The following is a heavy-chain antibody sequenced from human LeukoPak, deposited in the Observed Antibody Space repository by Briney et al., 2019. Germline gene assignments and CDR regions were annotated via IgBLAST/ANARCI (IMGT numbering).Heavy chain of an antibody. D-gene: IGHD2-15*01. J-gene: IGHJ6*03. CDR1: GGSISSYY. CDR3: ARDLGGYPFFMDV. Sequence: SETLSLTCTVSGGSISSYYWNWIRQPPGQGLEFIGSLDESGRPYYNRPLKSRVSISGDTSGKQFSLNLTSVTAADTAVYFCARDLGGYPFFMDVWGRGTTVIVSS. CDR2: LDESGRP. V-gene: IGHV4-59*12.